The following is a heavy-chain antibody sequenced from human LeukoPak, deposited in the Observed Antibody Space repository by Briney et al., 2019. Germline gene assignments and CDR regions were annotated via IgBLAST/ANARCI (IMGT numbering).Heavy chain of an antibody. CDR3: ARQPRGYSGYDDYYYYGMDV. D-gene: IGHD5-12*01. V-gene: IGHV4-59*08. CDR1: GGSISSYY. J-gene: IGHJ6*02. CDR2: IYYSGST. Sequence: SETLSLTCTVSGGSISSYYWSWIRQPPGKGLEWIGYIYYSGSTNYPSLKSRVTISVDTSKNQFSLKLSSVTAADTAVYYCARQPRGYSGYDDYYYYGMDVWGQGTTVTVSS.